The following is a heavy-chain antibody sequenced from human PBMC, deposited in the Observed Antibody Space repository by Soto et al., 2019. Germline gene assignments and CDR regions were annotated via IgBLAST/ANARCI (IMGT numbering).Heavy chain of an antibody. CDR2: IGTAGDT. J-gene: IGHJ4*02. CDR1: GFTFSSYD. Sequence: GGSLRLSCAASGFTFSSYDMHWVRQATGKGLEWVSAIGTAGDTYYPGSVKGRFTISRENAKNSLYLQMNSLRAEDTAVYYCAKDSLYCSSTSCYEYFDYWGQGTLVTVSS. CDR3: AKDSLYCSSTSCYEYFDY. V-gene: IGHV3-13*01. D-gene: IGHD2-2*01.